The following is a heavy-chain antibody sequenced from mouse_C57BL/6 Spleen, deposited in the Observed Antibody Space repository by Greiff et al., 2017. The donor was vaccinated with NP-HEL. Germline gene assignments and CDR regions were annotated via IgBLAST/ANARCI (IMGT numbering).Heavy chain of an antibody. CDR3: TPITTVVFDY. CDR2: IDPEDGDT. D-gene: IGHD1-1*01. J-gene: IGHJ2*01. Sequence: EVKLQESGAELVRPGASVKLSCTASGFNIKDYYMLWVKQRPEQGLEWIGRIDPEDGDTEYAPKFQGKATMTADTSSNTAYLQLSSLTSEDTAVYYCTPITTVVFDYWGQGTTLTVSS. V-gene: IGHV14-1*01. CDR1: GFNIKDYY.